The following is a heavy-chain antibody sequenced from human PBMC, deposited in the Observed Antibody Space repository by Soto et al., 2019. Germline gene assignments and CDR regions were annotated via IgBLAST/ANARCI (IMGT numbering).Heavy chain of an antibody. V-gene: IGHV3-33*01. CDR1: GFTFSNYG. J-gene: IGHJ2*01. Sequence: LRLSCAASGFTFSNYGMHWVRQAPGKGLEWVAVVWDDGSKKYYGDSVKGRFTIARDNSKNTLYLQMDSLRDEDTAVYYCARPPVPKIYWYFDLWGRGTLVTVSS. CDR3: ARPPVPKIYWYFDL. CDR2: VWDDGSKK. D-gene: IGHD6-6*01.